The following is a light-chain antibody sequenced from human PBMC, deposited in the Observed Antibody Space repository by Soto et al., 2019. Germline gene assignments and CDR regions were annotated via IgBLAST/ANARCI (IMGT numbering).Light chain of an antibody. CDR2: SAS. CDR3: QQYSASPRT. V-gene: IGKV3-20*01. CDR1: RTVDGNY. Sequence: PGERATVSCHASRTVDGNYLAWYHQKPGQAPRLLIHSASTRAPGIPDRFSASGAGTDFTLTISRLEPEDSAVYYCQQYSASPRTVGPGTKVDIK. J-gene: IGKJ3*01.